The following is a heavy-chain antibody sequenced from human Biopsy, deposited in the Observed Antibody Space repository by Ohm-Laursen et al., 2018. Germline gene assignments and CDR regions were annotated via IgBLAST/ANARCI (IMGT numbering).Heavy chain of an antibody. CDR1: GGSVNTYNFY. D-gene: IGHD3-10*01. Sequence: SDTLSLTCTVSGGSVNTYNFYWTWIRQPPGKGLEWIGYIFYSGTTKYNPSLERRVRVSLDTANNEFSLKLRSVTAADTATYYCARAYYYGAGSFYSPCMEVWGQGTTVSVS. CDR2: IFYSGTT. CDR3: ARAYYYGAGSFYSPCMEV. J-gene: IGHJ6*02. V-gene: IGHV4-61*01.